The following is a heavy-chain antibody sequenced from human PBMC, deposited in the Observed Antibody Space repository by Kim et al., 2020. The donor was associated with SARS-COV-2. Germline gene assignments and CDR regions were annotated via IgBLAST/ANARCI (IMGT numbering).Heavy chain of an antibody. D-gene: IGHD5-12*01. CDR1: GGSISSSSYY. CDR2: IYYSGST. J-gene: IGHJ5*02. CDR3: ARDIVATIRNGVWFDP. V-gene: IGHV4-39*02. Sequence: SETLSLTCTVSGGSISSSSYYWGWIRQPPGKGLEWIGSIYYSGSTYYNPSLKSRVTISVDTSKNQFSLKLSSVTAADTAVYYCARDIVATIRNGVWFDPWGQGTLVTVSS.